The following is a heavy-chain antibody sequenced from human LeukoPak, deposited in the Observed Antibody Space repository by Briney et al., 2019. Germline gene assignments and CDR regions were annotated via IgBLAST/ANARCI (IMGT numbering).Heavy chain of an antibody. CDR3: ATFQAYANSGHLRPYFDY. V-gene: IGHV1-24*01. CDR2: SDPEDVKT. J-gene: IGHJ4*02. Sequence: GASVKVSCKISGYSLTELAIHWVRQAPGKGLEWMGGSDPEDVKTSFAEKFQGRVTFTEDTSTDTAFTELSRLRSDDTAVYYCATFQAYANSGHLRPYFDYWGQGTLVTVSS. CDR1: GYSLTELA. D-gene: IGHD3-22*01.